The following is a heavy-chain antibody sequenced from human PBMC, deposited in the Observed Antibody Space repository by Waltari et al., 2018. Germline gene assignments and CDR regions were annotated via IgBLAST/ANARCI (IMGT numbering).Heavy chain of an antibody. CDR1: GYTFTNFD. D-gene: IGHD3-10*01. CDR3: ARGYWGGNPYHYDMDV. J-gene: IGHJ6*02. CDR2: MNPNSGST. Sequence: QVQLVQSGAEVKIPGASVKVSCKASGYTFTNFDINWVRQATGQGLQWMGWMNPNSGSTGQEETLYGRVTCTRSTAISTAYMELTGLTSEDTAIYYCARGYWGGNPYHYDMDVWGQGTTVTVSS. V-gene: IGHV1-8*03.